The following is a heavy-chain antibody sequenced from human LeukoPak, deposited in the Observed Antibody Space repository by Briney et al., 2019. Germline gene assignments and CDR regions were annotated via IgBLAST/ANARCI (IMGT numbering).Heavy chain of an antibody. CDR3: ARRAYSGSYYVAFDI. D-gene: IGHD1-26*01. CDR1: GGSISSYY. V-gene: IGHV4-59*08. Sequence: KPSETLSLTCTVSGGSISSYYWSWIRQPPGKGLEWIGYIYYSGSTNYNPSLKSRVTISVDTSKNQFSLKLSSVTAADTAVYYCARRAYSGSYYVAFDIWGQGTMVTVSS. CDR2: IYYSGST. J-gene: IGHJ3*02.